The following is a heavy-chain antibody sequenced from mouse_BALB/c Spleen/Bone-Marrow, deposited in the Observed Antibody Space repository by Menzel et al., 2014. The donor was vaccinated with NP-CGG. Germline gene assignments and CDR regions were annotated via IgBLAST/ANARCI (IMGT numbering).Heavy chain of an antibody. CDR3: ARGINDGYYWYFDV. J-gene: IGHJ1*01. V-gene: IGHV7-3*02. CDR2: IRNKANGHTT. D-gene: IGHD2-3*01. CDR1: GVTFTDYY. Sequence: DVHLVESGGGLVQPGGSLRLSCATSGVTFTDYYMSWVRQPPGKALEWLGFIRNKANGHTTEYSASVKGRFTISRDNSQSILYLQMDTLRAEDSATYYCARGINDGYYWYFDVWGAGTTVTVSS.